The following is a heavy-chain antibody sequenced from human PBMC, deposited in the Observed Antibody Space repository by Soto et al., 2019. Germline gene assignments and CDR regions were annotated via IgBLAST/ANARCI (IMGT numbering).Heavy chain of an antibody. CDR3: ARDVARPSGSFTGIDY. J-gene: IGHJ4*02. CDR2: INSDGSST. D-gene: IGHD3-10*01. CDR1: GFTFSSYW. Sequence: EVQLVESGGGLVQPGGSLRLSCAASGFTFSSYWMHWVRQAPGKGLVWVARINSDGSSTSYADSVKGRFTISRDNAKNTLYLQMNSLRAEDTAVYYCARDVARPSGSFTGIDYWGQGTLVTVSS. V-gene: IGHV3-74*01.